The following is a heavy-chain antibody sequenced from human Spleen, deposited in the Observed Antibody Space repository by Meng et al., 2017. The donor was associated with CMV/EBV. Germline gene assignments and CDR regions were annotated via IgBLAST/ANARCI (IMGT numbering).Heavy chain of an antibody. CDR1: GFTFDDYG. J-gene: IGHJ6*02. CDR3: ARHIAVAGTWTSRLYYYYGMDV. V-gene: IGHV3-20*04. CDR2: INWNGGGT. Sequence: GESLKISCAASGFTFDDYGMSWVRLAPGKGLEWVSGINWNGGGTGYADAVKGRLTISRDNAKNSLYLQMNSLRAEDTALYYCARHIAVAGTWTSRLYYYYGMDVWGQGTTVTVSS. D-gene: IGHD6-13*01.